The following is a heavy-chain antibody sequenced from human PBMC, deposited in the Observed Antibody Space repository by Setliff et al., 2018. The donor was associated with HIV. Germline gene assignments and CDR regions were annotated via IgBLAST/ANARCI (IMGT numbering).Heavy chain of an antibody. CDR3: ARGKINDFYRGYLGAFFDY. CDR2: VYHTGTT. J-gene: IGHJ4*02. Sequence: PSETLSLTCSVSGGSIRSSGYYWNWIRQPAGKGPEWIGYVYHTGTTNYNPSLKSRVTLSLDTSNSQFSLKLSSVTAADTAVYYCARGKINDFYRGYLGAFFDYWGQGILVTVSS. D-gene: IGHD3-3*01. V-gene: IGHV4-61*10. CDR1: GGSIRSSGYY.